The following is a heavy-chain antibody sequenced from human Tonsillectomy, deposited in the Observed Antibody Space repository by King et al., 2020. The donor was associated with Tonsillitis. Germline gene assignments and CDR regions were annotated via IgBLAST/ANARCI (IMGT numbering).Heavy chain of an antibody. CDR3: AKVRRSDYYTGMDV. Sequence: VQLVESGGGLVQPGGSLRLSCAASGFTFTIYAMGWVRQAPGKGLEWVSGISGGGGSTYYADSVKGRFTISRDNSTNTLYLQMNSLRAEDTALYYCAKVRRSDYYTGMDVWGQGTTVTVSS. J-gene: IGHJ6*02. V-gene: IGHV3-23*04. CDR1: GFTFTIYA. CDR2: ISGGGGST.